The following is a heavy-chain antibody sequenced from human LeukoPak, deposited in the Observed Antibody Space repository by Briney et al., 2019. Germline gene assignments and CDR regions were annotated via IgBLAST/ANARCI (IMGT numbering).Heavy chain of an antibody. J-gene: IGHJ4*02. D-gene: IGHD6-19*01. CDR3: ARDRGAYSSGLFDY. CDR2: INPNSGGT. V-gene: IGHV1-2*02. Sequence: ASVKVSCKASGYTFTSYYMHWVRQAPGQGLEWMGWINPNSGGTNYAQKFQGRVTMTRDTSISTAYMELSRLRSDDTAVYYCARDRGAYSSGLFDYWGQGTLATVSS. CDR1: GYTFTSYY.